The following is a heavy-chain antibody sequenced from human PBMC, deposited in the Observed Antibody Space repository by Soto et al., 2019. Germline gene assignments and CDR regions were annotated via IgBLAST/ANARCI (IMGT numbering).Heavy chain of an antibody. V-gene: IGHV1-18*01. J-gene: IGHJ4*02. CDR1: GYTFTSYG. Sequence: ASVQVSCKASGYTFTSYGVIWVRQAPGQGLEWMGWISAYNGNTNYAQKLQGRVTMTTDTSTSTAYTELRSLRSDDTAVYYCARVPVLSYGALYYFDYWGQGTLVTVSS. CDR2: ISAYNGNT. CDR3: ARVPVLSYGALYYFDY. D-gene: IGHD5-18*01.